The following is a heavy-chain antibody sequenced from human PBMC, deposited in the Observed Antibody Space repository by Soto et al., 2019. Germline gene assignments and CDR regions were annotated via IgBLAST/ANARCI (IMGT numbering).Heavy chain of an antibody. J-gene: IGHJ4*02. D-gene: IGHD3-22*01. CDR3: ASSRWYYYDSRDYYFDY. Sequence: GESLKISCKGSGYSFTSYWIGWVRQVPVKGLEWMGIIYPGDSDTRYSPSFQGQVTISADKSISTAYLQWSSLKAPDTAMYYCASSRWYYYDSRDYYFDYWGQGTLVTVSS. CDR2: IYPGDSDT. CDR1: GYSFTSYW. V-gene: IGHV5-51*01.